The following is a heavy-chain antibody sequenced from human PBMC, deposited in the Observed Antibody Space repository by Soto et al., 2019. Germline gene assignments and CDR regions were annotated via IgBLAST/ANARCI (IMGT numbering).Heavy chain of an antibody. CDR1: GGTFSSYS. J-gene: IGHJ6*02. D-gene: IGHD3-22*01. CDR3: ARGDYYDSSGYKGGGSYYGMDV. V-gene: IGHV1-69*13. CDR2: IIPIFGTA. Sequence: SVKVSCKASGGTFSSYSISWVRQAPGQGLEWMGGIIPIFGTANYAQKFQGRVTITADESTSTAYMELSSLRSEDTAVYYCARGDYYDSSGYKGGGSYYGMDVWGQGTTVTVSS.